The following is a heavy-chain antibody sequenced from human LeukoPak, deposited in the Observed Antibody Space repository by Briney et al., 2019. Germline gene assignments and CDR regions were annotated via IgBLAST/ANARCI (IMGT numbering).Heavy chain of an antibody. CDR2: ISASGGST. V-gene: IGHV3-23*01. Sequence: PGGSLRLSCAASGFTFSSSAMSWVRQVPGKGLEWVSGISASGGSTYYADSVKGRFTISRDNAKNTLYLQMNSLRAEDTTVYYCSRDLRGRDDYWGQGILVIVSS. CDR1: GFTFSSSA. D-gene: IGHD5-24*01. J-gene: IGHJ4*02. CDR3: SRDLRGRDDY.